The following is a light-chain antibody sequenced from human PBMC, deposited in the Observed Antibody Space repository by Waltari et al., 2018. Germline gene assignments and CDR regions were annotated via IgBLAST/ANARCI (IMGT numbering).Light chain of an antibody. CDR2: GAS. J-gene: IGKJ1*01. CDR1: QSVSSGY. Sequence: EIVLTQSPGTLSLSPGESATLSCRASQSVSSGYLAWYQQKPGQAPRLLMYGASSRATGIPDRFSGSGSGTDFTLTISRLEPEDFAVYYCQQYDSSPLSFGQGTKVEIK. V-gene: IGKV3-20*01. CDR3: QQYDSSPLS.